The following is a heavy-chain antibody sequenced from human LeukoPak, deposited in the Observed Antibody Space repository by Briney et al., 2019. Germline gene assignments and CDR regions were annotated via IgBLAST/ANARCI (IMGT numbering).Heavy chain of an antibody. CDR1: GYSFTSYW. V-gene: IGHV5-51*01. D-gene: IGHD6-19*01. Sequence: GESLKISCKDSGYSFTSYWIGWVRQMPGKGLEWMGIIYPGDSDTRYSPSFQGQVTISADKSISTAYLQWSSLKASDTAIYYRARRGAVSGTEYFDYWGQGTLVTVSS. CDR3: ARRGAVSGTEYFDY. J-gene: IGHJ4*02. CDR2: IYPGDSDT.